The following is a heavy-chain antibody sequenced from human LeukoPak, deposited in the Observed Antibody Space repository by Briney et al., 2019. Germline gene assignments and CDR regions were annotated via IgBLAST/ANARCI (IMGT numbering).Heavy chain of an antibody. CDR2: IYTSGST. CDR1: GGSISSYY. J-gene: IGHJ3*02. CDR3: ARAHYYDSSGYYPPAFDI. Sequence: VKPSETLSLTCTVSGGSISSYYWSWIRQPAGKGLEWIGRIYTSGSTNYNPSLKSRVTISVDTSKNQFSLKLSSVTAADTAVYYCARAHYYDSSGYYPPAFDIWGQGTMVTVSS. V-gene: IGHV4-4*07. D-gene: IGHD3-22*01.